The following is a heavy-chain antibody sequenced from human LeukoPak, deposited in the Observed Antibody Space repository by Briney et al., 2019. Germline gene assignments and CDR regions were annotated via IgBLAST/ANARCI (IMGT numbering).Heavy chain of an antibody. CDR2: IYHSGST. CDR1: GGSISSGGYY. J-gene: IGHJ4*02. V-gene: IGHV4-30-2*01. Sequence: KASETLSLTCTVSGGSISSGGYYWSWIRQPPGKGLEWIGYIYHSGSTYYNPSLKSRVTISVDTSKNQFSLKLSSVTAADTAVYYCARDIWFGEHFFDYWGQGTLVTVSS. D-gene: IGHD3-10*01. CDR3: ARDIWFGEHFFDY.